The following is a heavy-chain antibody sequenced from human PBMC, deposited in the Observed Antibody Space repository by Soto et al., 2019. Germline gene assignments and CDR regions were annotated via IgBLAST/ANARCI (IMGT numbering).Heavy chain of an antibody. Sequence: WTWIRQHPGKGLEWIGYIYYSGSTYSNPSLKSRVTISVDTSKYQFSLKLSSVTAADTAVYYCARGLIGPQYYYVDVWVKGTTVTVSS. CDR3: ARGLIGPQYYYVDV. D-gene: IGHD2-8*01. CDR2: IYYSGST. V-gene: IGHV4-31*02. J-gene: IGHJ6*03.